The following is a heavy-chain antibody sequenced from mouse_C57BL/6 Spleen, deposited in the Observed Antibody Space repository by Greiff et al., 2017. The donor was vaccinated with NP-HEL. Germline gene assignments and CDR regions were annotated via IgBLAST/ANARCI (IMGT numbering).Heavy chain of an antibody. CDR1: GYTFTSYG. D-gene: IGHD1-1*01. CDR3: ARRGGSSYDAMDY. V-gene: IGHV1-81*01. CDR2: IYPRSGNT. Sequence: VKLMESGAELARPGASVKLSCKASGYTFTSYGISWVKQRTGQGLEWIGEIYPRSGNTYYNEKFKGKATLTADKSSSTAYMELRSLTSEDAAVYFCARRGGSSYDAMDYWGQGTSVTVSS. J-gene: IGHJ4*01.